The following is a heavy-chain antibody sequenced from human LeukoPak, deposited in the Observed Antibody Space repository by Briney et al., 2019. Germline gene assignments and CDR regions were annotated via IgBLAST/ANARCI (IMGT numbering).Heavy chain of an antibody. CDR1: GFTFSGSA. V-gene: IGHV3-73*01. CDR2: IRSKANSYAT. D-gene: IGHD4-17*01. CDR3: TGTTVTTSGY. Sequence: GGSLKLSCAASGFTFSGSAMHWVRQASGKGLEWVGRIRSKANSYATAYAASVKGRFTISRDDSKNTAYLQMNSLKTEDTAVYYCTGTTVTTSGYWGQGTLVTVSS. J-gene: IGHJ4*02.